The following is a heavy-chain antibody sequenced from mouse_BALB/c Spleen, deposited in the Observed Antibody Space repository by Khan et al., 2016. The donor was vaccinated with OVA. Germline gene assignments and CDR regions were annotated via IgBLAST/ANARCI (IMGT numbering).Heavy chain of an antibody. CDR2: IYPYNGGT. J-gene: IGHJ4*01. Sequence: EVQLQQSGPELVKPGASVKISCKASGYTFTDYNMHWVKQSHGKSLEWIGYIYPYNGGTGYNQKFKSKATLTVDNSSSTAYMELRSLTSEDSAVYYWAREGIYYGYAMDYWGQGTSVTVSS. CDR3: AREGIYYGYAMDY. D-gene: IGHD2-1*01. CDR1: GYTFTDYN. V-gene: IGHV1S29*02.